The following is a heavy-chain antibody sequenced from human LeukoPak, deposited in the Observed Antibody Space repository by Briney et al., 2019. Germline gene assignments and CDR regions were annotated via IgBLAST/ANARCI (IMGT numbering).Heavy chain of an antibody. V-gene: IGHV4-59*01. Sequence: SETLSLTCTVSGGSFSSYYWSWIRQPPGKGLEWIGYICYSGTTNYNPSLRSRVTISVDASKNQFSLKLNSVTAADTAVYYCAREGSSGWYGYWGQGTLVTVSS. CDR1: GGSFSSYY. CDR3: AREGSSGWYGY. CDR2: ICYSGTT. D-gene: IGHD6-19*01. J-gene: IGHJ4*02.